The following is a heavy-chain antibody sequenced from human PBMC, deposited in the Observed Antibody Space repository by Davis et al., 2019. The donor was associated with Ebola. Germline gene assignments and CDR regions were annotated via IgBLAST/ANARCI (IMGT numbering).Heavy chain of an antibody. D-gene: IGHD3-10*01. Sequence: ASVKVSCKASGYTFTSYYMHWVRQAPGQGLEWMGIINPSGGSTSYAQKFQGRVTMTRDTSTSTVYMELRSLRSDDTAVYYCARGITMVRGASPFDYWGQGTLVTVSS. V-gene: IGHV1-46*01. J-gene: IGHJ4*02. CDR1: GYTFTSYY. CDR2: INPSGGST. CDR3: ARGITMVRGASPFDY.